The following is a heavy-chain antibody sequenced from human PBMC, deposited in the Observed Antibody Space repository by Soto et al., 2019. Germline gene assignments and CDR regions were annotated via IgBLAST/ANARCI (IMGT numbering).Heavy chain of an antibody. D-gene: IGHD3-3*01. V-gene: IGHV1-18*01. CDR2: ISAYNGNT. Sequence: GASVKVSCKASGYTFTSYGISWVRQAPGQGLEWMGWISAYNGNTNYAQKLQGRVTMTTDTSTSTAYMELRSLRSDDTAVCYCARDRGDYDFWSGSSDAFDIWGQGTMVTVPS. J-gene: IGHJ3*02. CDR1: GYTFTSYG. CDR3: ARDRGDYDFWSGSSDAFDI.